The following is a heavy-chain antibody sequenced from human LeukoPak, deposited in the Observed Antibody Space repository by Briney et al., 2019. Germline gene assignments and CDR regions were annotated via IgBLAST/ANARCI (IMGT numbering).Heavy chain of an antibody. D-gene: IGHD5-18*01. Sequence: PSETLPLTCAVYGGSFSGYYWSWIRQPPGKGLEWIGEINHSGSTNYNPSLKSRVTISVDTSKNQFSLKLSSVTAADTAVYYCARGPRGYSYGWSYWGQGTRVTVSS. CDR2: INHSGST. CDR3: ARGPRGYSYGWSY. J-gene: IGHJ4*02. CDR1: GGSFSGYY. V-gene: IGHV4-34*01.